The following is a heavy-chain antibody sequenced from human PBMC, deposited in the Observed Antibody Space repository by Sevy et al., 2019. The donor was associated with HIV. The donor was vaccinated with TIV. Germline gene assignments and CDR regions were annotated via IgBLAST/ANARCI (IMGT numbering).Heavy chain of an antibody. V-gene: IGHV3-33*08. CDR2: IWYDGTIK. CDR3: ARGGGYCGGDCYSFDY. CDR1: GFTFSSYV. D-gene: IGHD2-21*02. J-gene: IGHJ4*02. Sequence: GGSLRLSCAASGFTFSSYVMHWVRQAPGKGLEWVALIWYDGTIKYYADSVKGRFTISRDNSKDTLFLQMNSLTPEDTAVYYCARGGGYCGGDCYSFDYWGQRALVTVSS.